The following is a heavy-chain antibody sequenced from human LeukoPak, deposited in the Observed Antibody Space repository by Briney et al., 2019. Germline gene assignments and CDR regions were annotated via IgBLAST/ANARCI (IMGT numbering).Heavy chain of an antibody. Sequence: QAGGSLRLSCAASGFTFSSYAMSWVRQAPGKGLEWVSAISGSGGSTYYADSVKGRFTISRDNSKNTLYLQMNSLRAEDTAVYYCAKVPGGSYYMSSDYWGQGTLVTVSS. CDR1: GFTFSSYA. CDR3: AKVPGGSYYMSSDY. J-gene: IGHJ4*02. CDR2: ISGSGGST. V-gene: IGHV3-23*01. D-gene: IGHD1-26*01.